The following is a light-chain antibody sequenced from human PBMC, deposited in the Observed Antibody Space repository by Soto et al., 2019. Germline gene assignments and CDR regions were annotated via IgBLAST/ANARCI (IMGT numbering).Light chain of an antibody. J-gene: IGKJ5*01. CDR2: ASS. Sequence: DIQMTQSPSTLSASVGDRVTITCRASQSISVWLAWYQQKAGKAPNLLIYASSSLQSGVPSRFRGSGSGTDFTLTISSLQPEDFATYYYQQSYSTPTITFGQGTRLEIK. CDR1: QSISVW. V-gene: IGKV1-39*01. CDR3: QQSYSTPTIT.